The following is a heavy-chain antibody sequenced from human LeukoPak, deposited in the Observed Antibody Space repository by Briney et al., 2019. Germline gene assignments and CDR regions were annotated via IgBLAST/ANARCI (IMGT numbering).Heavy chain of an antibody. D-gene: IGHD6-13*01. V-gene: IGHV3-21*01. CDR3: ARVLTYSSSWYIFDY. CDR2: ISSSSYI. J-gene: IGHJ4*02. Sequence: GGSLRLSCAASGFTFSSYSMNWVRQAPGKGLEWVSSISSSSYIYYADSVKGRFTISRDNAKNSLYLQMNSLRAEDTAVYYCARVLTYSSSWYIFDYWGQGTLVTVSS. CDR1: GFTFSSYS.